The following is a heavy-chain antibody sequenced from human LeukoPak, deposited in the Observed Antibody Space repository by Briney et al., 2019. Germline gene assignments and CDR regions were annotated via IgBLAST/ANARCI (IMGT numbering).Heavy chain of an antibody. CDR2: ISSSSSYI. J-gene: IGHJ1*01. V-gene: IGHV3-21*01. CDR1: GFTFSSYA. Sequence: GGSLRLSCAASGFTFSSYAMSWVRQAPGKGLEWVSSISSSSSYIYYADSVKGRFTISRDNAKNSLYLQMNSLRAEDTAVYYCARDNYFDSSGYYYGWGQGTLVTVSS. D-gene: IGHD3-22*01. CDR3: ARDNYFDSSGYYYG.